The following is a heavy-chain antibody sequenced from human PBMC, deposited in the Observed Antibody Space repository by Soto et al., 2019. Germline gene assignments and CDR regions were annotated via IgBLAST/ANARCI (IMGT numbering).Heavy chain of an antibody. CDR2: INSDGSTI. Sequence: EVQLVESGGGLVQPGESLRLSCAASGYTFSPFWMHWVRQAPGKGLVWVSHINSDGSTIVYADSVKGRFTISRDNGKNTLYLQMNSLKAEGTAVYYCVRVRGYPDSFDVWGRGTMVTVSS. CDR1: GYTFSPFW. D-gene: IGHD3-10*01. J-gene: IGHJ3*01. CDR3: VRVRGYPDSFDV. V-gene: IGHV3-74*01.